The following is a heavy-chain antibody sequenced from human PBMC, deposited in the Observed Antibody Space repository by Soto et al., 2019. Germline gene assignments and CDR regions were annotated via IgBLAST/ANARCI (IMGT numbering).Heavy chain of an antibody. J-gene: IGHJ6*02. CDR2: IYHSGST. CDR3: ARDTAEATISYYYYGMDV. V-gene: IGHV4-4*02. CDR1: GGSISSSNW. Sequence: QVQLQESGPGLVKPSGTLSLTCAVSGGSISSSNWWSWVRQPPGKGLEWIGEIYHSGSTNYNPSLKSRVTISVDKSKNQFSLKLSSVTAADTAVYYCARDTAEATISYYYYGMDVWGQGTTVTVSS. D-gene: IGHD5-12*01.